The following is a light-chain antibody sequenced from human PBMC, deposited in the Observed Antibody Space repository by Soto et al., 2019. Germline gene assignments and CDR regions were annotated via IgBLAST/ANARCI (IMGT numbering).Light chain of an antibody. CDR3: ATWDDSLNARGV. Sequence: QSVLTQPPSASGTPGQRVTISCSGSSSNIGNNAVTWYQQFPGTAPKLLIYNNNQRPSGVPDRFSCSKSGSSASLAISGLQYEDEADYYCATWDDSLNARGVFGVVTKLTVL. CDR1: SSNIGNNA. V-gene: IGLV1-44*01. J-gene: IGLJ3*02. CDR2: NNN.